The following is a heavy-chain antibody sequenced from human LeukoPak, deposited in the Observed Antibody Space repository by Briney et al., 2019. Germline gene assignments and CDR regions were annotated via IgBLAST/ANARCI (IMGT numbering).Heavy chain of an antibody. CDR3: ARAGGYGTAYFDY. J-gene: IGHJ4*02. CDR2: ISSSSSTI. CDR1: GFTFSSYA. V-gene: IGHV3-48*04. Sequence: PGRSLRLSCAASGFTFSSYAMHWVRQAPGKGLEWVSYISSSSSTIYYADFVKGRFTISRDNAKNSLYLQMNSLRAEDTAVYYCARAGGYGTAYFDYWGQGTLVTVSS. D-gene: IGHD6-25*01.